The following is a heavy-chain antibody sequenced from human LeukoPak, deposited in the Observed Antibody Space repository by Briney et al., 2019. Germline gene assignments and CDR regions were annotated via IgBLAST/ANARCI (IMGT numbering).Heavy chain of an antibody. Sequence: PGGSLRLSCAASGFTFSKYSMNWVRQTLEKGLEWVSTISGDGVTFYADSVKGRFTISRDKSKNTLYLQMNSLRTDDTAIYYCAKGPNFGSWRAVHYWGQGSLVTVSS. J-gene: IGHJ4*02. D-gene: IGHD3-10*01. CDR2: ISGDGVT. CDR3: AKGPNFGSWRAVHY. CDR1: GFTFSKYS. V-gene: IGHV3-23*01.